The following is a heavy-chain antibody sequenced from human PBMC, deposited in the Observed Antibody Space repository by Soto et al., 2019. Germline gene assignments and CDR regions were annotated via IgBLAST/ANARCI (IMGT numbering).Heavy chain of an antibody. D-gene: IGHD7-27*01. Sequence: TLSFAATGFAFSTYGMHWVRQAPGKGLEWLASINQDGSATYYVDSVKGRFTISRDNAKNSLYLQLNSLRAEDSATYYCARDRGPNTLDYWGQGTLVTVSS. CDR3: ARDRGPNTLDY. V-gene: IGHV3-7*03. CDR1: GFAFSTYG. J-gene: IGHJ4*02. CDR2: INQDGSAT.